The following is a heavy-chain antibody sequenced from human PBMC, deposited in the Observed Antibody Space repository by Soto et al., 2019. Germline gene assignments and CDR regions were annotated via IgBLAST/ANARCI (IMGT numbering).Heavy chain of an antibody. CDR1: GFTFSSYS. CDR3: ARDKGRSPLDY. V-gene: IGHV3-48*01. Sequence: HPGWSLRLSCAASGFTFSSYSMNWVRQAPGKGLEWVSYISSSSSTIYYADSVKGRFTISRDNAKNSLYLQMNSLRAEDTAVYYCARDKGRSPLDYWGQGTLVTVSS. D-gene: IGHD2-15*01. CDR2: ISSSSSTI. J-gene: IGHJ4*02.